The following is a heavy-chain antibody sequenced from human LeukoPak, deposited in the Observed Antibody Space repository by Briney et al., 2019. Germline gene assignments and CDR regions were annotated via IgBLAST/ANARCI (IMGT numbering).Heavy chain of an antibody. CDR2: ISGSGGST. CDR1: GFTFTSYG. J-gene: IGHJ6*03. V-gene: IGHV3-23*01. Sequence: GGTLRLSCAASGFTFTSYGMSWVRQAPGKGLEWVSAISGSGGSTFYADSVKGRFTISRDNSKNTLYLQMNSLRAEDTAVYYCAKGSRPGYSYGPREYYYYMDVWGKGTTVTVSS. CDR3: AKGSRPGYSYGPREYYYYMDV. D-gene: IGHD5-18*01.